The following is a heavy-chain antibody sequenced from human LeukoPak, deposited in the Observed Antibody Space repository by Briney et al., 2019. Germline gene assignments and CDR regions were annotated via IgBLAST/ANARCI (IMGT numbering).Heavy chain of an antibody. CDR3: GRHANGDSSAAFDL. Sequence: SETLSLTCAVSGDSISNKYWWRWVRQFPDKGLEWIGEVYRSGGTSYNPSLKSRVTVSIDYSKNQFSLNLRSVTAADTAVYYCGRHANGDSSAAFDLWGQGTMVFVSS. J-gene: IGHJ3*01. D-gene: IGHD2-8*01. CDR2: VYRSGGT. V-gene: IGHV4-4*02. CDR1: GDSISNKYW.